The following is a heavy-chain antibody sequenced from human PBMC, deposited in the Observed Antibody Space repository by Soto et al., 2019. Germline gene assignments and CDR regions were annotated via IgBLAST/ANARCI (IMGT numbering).Heavy chain of an antibody. J-gene: IGHJ4*02. CDR3: ARDEGLLQLERPDYFDY. Sequence: GGPLRLSCPAFGLTFSTFARTWVRQAPRKGLEWVSTITGSGATTYYADSVKGRFTISRDNSENTLYLQMNSLRAEDTALYYCARDEGLLQLERPDYFDYWGQGTLVTVSS. D-gene: IGHD1-1*01. V-gene: IGHV3-23*01. CDR2: ITGSGATT. CDR1: GLTFSTFA.